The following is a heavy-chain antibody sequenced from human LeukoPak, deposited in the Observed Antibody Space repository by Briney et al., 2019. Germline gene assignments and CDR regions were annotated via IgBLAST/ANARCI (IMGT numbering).Heavy chain of an antibody. J-gene: IGHJ4*02. D-gene: IGHD6-13*01. CDR2: IWFDKNQ. CDR3: ARDGVIAAAGIPFDY. Sequence: GGSLRLSCAASGFILNDYGMHWVRQAPGKGLEWVADIWFDKNQHFADSVKGRFAISRDNSKNTVYLQINSLRAEDTAVYYCARDGVIAAAGIPFDYWGQGTLVTVSS. CDR1: GFILNDYG. V-gene: IGHV3-33*01.